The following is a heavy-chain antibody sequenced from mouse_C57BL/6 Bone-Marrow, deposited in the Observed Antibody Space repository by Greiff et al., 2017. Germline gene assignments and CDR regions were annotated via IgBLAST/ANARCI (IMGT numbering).Heavy chain of an antibody. V-gene: IGHV14-2*01. J-gene: IGHJ4*01. CDR1: GFNIKDYY. D-gene: IGHD2-4*01. CDR2: IDPEDGET. CDR3: ASGYYDDDDYAMDY. Sequence: VTLKESGAELVKPGASVKLSCTASGFNIKDYYMHWVKQRTEQGLEWIGRIDPEDGETKYAPKFQGKATITADTSSNTAYLQLSSLTSEDTAVYYCASGYYDDDDYAMDYWGQGTSVTVSA.